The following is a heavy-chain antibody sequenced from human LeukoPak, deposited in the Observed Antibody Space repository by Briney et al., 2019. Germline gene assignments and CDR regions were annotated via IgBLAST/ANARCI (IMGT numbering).Heavy chain of an antibody. CDR3: AKPPEVAPFSYYYYYGMDV. J-gene: IGHJ6*02. CDR1: GFTFSTYG. Sequence: PGGSLTLSCAASGFTFSTYGMHWVRQAPGKGLEWVAVISYDGSNKYYADSVKGRFTISRDNSKNTLYLQMNSLRAEDTAVYYCAKPPEVAPFSYYYYYGMDVWGQGTTVTVSS. D-gene: IGHD1-14*01. V-gene: IGHV3-30*18. CDR2: ISYDGSNK.